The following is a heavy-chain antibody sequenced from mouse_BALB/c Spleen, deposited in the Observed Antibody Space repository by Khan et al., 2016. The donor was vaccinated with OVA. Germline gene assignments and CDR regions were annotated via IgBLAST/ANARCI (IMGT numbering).Heavy chain of an antibody. D-gene: IGHD2-14*01. Sequence: QVQLKESGAELARPGASVKLSCKASGYTFTSYTIHWIKQRPGQGLEWIGYINPSNGYTNYNQKFKDKATLTTDKSSTTAYLQLSSLTSDDSAVYNCVRDGAYHRNDDWFAYWGQGTLVTVSA. CDR2: INPSNGYT. J-gene: IGHJ3*01. CDR1: GYTFTSYT. V-gene: IGHV1-4*01. CDR3: VRDGAYHRNDDWFAY.